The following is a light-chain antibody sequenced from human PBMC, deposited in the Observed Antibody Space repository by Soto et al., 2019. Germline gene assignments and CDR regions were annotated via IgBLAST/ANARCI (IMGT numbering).Light chain of an antibody. J-gene: IGKJ5*01. CDR3: QQYNSYPVT. CDR1: QGIGND. Sequence: DIQLTQSPSSLSASVGDRVTITCRASQGIGNDVAWYQQKPGRAPKSLIHAASTLQSGVPSKFSGNGSGTDFSLTISSLQPEDFATYYCQQYNSYPVTFGQGTRLEIK. CDR2: AAS. V-gene: IGKV1-16*02.